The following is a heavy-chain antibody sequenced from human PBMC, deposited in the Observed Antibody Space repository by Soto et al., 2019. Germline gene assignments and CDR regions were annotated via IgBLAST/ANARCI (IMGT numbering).Heavy chain of an antibody. V-gene: IGHV3-23*01. J-gene: IGHJ6*02. Sequence: GGSLRLSCAASGFTFSSYAMSWVRQAPGKGLEWVSAISGSGGSTYYADSVKGRFTISRDNSKNTLYLQMNSLRAEDTAVYYCAKGGYSYGPVYYGMDVWGQGTTVTVSS. CDR1: GFTFSSYA. CDR3: AKGGYSYGPVYYGMDV. CDR2: ISGSGGST. D-gene: IGHD5-18*01.